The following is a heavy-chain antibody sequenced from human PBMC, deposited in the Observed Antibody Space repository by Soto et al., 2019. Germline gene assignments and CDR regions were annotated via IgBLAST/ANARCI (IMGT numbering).Heavy chain of an antibody. Sequence: GGSLRLSCAASGFSFSTYSMNWFRQAPGKGLEWVSSLSSSSSYIYYADSVKGRFTISRDNAKNSLYLQMNSLRAEDTAVYYCARQSTVTTIDYWGQGTLVTVSS. D-gene: IGHD4-17*01. CDR1: GFSFSTYS. V-gene: IGHV3-21*01. CDR2: LSSSSSYI. J-gene: IGHJ4*02. CDR3: ARQSTVTTIDY.